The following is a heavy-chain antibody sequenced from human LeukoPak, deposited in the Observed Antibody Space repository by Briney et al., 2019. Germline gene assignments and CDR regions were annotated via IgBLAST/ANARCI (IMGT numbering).Heavy chain of an antibody. V-gene: IGHV4-34*01. Sequence: SKTLSLTCAVYGGSFSGYYWSWIRQPPGKGLEWIGEINHSGSTNYNPSLKSRVTISVDTSKNQFSLKLSSVTAADTAVYYCARGSANAFDIWGQGTMVTVSS. CDR1: GGSFSGYY. CDR3: ARGSANAFDI. J-gene: IGHJ3*02. CDR2: INHSGST.